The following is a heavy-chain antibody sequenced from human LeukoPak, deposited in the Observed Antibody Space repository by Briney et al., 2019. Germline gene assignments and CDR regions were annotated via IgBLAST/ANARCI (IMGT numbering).Heavy chain of an antibody. CDR1: GGSFSGYY. CDR2: INHSGST. J-gene: IGHJ5*02. V-gene: IGHV4-34*01. D-gene: IGHD2-15*01. Sequence: SEPLSLTCAVDGGSFSGYYWSWIRQPPGKGLECIGVINHSGSTNYNPSLKSRVTISVDTSKNKFSLQLGSVTAADAAMYYCARGSTDGYCSGGSCYYTSNWFDPWGQGTLVTVSS. CDR3: ARGSTDGYCSGGSCYYTSNWFDP.